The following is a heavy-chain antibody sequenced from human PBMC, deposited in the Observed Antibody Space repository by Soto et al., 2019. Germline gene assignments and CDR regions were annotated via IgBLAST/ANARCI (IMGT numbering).Heavy chain of an antibody. Sequence: GGSLRLSCAASGFTFSSYGMHWVRQAPGKGLEWVAVISYDGSNKYYADSVKGRFTISRDNSKNTLYLQMNSLRAEDTAVYYCAKESAWFNKPCFDYWGQGTLVTVSS. CDR3: AKESAWFNKPCFDY. CDR1: GFTFSSYG. J-gene: IGHJ4*02. CDR2: ISYDGSNK. D-gene: IGHD3-10*01. V-gene: IGHV3-30*18.